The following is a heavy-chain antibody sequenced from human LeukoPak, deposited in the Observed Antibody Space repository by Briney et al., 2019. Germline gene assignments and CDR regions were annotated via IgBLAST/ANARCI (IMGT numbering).Heavy chain of an antibody. D-gene: IGHD3-16*01. J-gene: IGHJ4*02. Sequence: ASVKVSCKASGFTVTNYYMHWVRQAPGQGLEWMGIIKPNRGGTTYAQKFQGRVTMTRDTSTSTVYMELSSLRSEDTAVYYCARDLGGPLDYWGQGTLVTVSS. CDR1: GFTVTNYY. V-gene: IGHV1-46*01. CDR2: IKPNRGGT. CDR3: ARDLGGPLDY.